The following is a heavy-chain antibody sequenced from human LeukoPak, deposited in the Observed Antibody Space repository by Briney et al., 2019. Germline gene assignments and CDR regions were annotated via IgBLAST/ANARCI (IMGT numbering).Heavy chain of an antibody. D-gene: IGHD3-3*01. Sequence: PGGSLRLSCVAPGFTFGKYWMSWVRQAPGKGLEWVANIKLDGSGKNYVDSVKGRFTISRDNTKNSLYLQMNSLRVEDTAVFYCARDQYDTWSRRGNFDSWGQGTLVIVSS. V-gene: IGHV3-7*03. J-gene: IGHJ4*02. CDR2: IKLDGSGK. CDR1: GFTFGKYW. CDR3: ARDQYDTWSRRGNFDS.